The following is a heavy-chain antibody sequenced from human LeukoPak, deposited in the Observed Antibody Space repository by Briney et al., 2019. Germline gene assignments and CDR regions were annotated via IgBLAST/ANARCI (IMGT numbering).Heavy chain of an antibody. CDR2: IYTSGST. D-gene: IGHD6-13*01. Sequence: SETLSLTCTVSGGSISNYFWNWIRQPAGRGLEWIGRIYTSGSTNYNPSLKSRVTISVDTSKNQFSLKLSSVTAADTAVYYCARDFFLPGIAAAGKRSTGGFDYWGQGTLVTVSS. CDR3: ARDFFLPGIAAAGKRSTGGFDY. V-gene: IGHV4-4*07. CDR1: GGSISNYF. J-gene: IGHJ4*02.